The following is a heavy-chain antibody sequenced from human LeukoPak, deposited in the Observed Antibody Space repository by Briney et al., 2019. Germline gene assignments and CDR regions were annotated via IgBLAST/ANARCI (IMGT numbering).Heavy chain of an antibody. Sequence: GGSLRLSCAASGFTFDDYAMHWVRQAPGKGLEWVSLISWDGGSTYYADSVKGRFTISRDNSKNSLYLQMNSLRAEDTALYYCAKDMGYYMDVWGKGTTVIVSS. CDR3: AKDMGYYMDV. CDR1: GFTFDDYA. CDR2: ISWDGGST. J-gene: IGHJ6*03. D-gene: IGHD3-16*01. V-gene: IGHV3-43D*03.